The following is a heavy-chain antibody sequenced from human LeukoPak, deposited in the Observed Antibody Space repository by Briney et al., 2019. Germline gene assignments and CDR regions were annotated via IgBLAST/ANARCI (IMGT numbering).Heavy chain of an antibody. CDR2: IIPILGIA. D-gene: IGHD3-22*01. V-gene: IGHV1-69*04. CDR3: AREPSYYYDSSAQDDAFDI. J-gene: IGHJ3*02. Sequence: SAKVSCKASGGTFSSYAISWVRQAPGQGLEWMGRIIPILGIANYAQKFQGRVTITADKSTSTAYMELSSLRSEDTAVYYCAREPSYYYDSSAQDDAFDIWGQGTMVTVSS. CDR1: GGTFSSYA.